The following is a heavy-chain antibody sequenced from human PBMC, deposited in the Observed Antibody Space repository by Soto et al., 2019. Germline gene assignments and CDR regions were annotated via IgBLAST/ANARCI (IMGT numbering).Heavy chain of an antibody. CDR1: GFTVSSNY. D-gene: IGHD3-10*01. Sequence: GGSLRLSCAASGFTVSSNYMSWVRQAPGKGLEWVSVIYSGGSTYYADSVKGRFTISRHNSKNTLYLQMNSLRAEDTAVYYCEKWFYDRRVFYPFWAQGSSVPVSS. CDR2: IYSGGST. V-gene: IGHV3-53*04. CDR3: EKWFYDRRVFYPF. J-gene: IGHJ4*02.